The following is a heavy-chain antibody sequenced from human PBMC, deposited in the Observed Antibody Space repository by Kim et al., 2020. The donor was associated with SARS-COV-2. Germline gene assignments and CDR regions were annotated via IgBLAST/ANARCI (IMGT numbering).Heavy chain of an antibody. J-gene: IGHJ5*02. D-gene: IGHD1-26*01. CDR2: ISYDGSNK. CDR1: GFTFSSYA. Sequence: GGSLRLSCAASGFTFSSYAMHWVRQAPGKGLEWVAVISYDGSNKYYADSVKGRFTISRDNSKNTLYLQMNSLRAEDTAVYYCARDGIVGVTRWFDPWGQGTLVTVSS. V-gene: IGHV3-30*04. CDR3: ARDGIVGVTRWFDP.